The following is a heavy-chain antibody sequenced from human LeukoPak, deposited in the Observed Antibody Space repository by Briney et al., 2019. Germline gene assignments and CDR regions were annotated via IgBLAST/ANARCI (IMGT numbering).Heavy chain of an antibody. V-gene: IGHV4-34*01. J-gene: IGHJ4*02. CDR2: INHSGST. Sequence: SETLSLTCAVYGGSFSGYYWSWIRQPPGTGLEWIGEINHSGSTNYNPSLKSRVTISVDTSKNQFSLKLSSVTAADTAVYYCARRVRAVAAEYWGQGTLVTVSS. CDR3: ARRVRAVAAEY. CDR1: GGSFSGYY. D-gene: IGHD6-19*01.